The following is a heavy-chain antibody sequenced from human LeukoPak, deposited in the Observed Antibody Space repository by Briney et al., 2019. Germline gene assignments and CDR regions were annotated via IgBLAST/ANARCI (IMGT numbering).Heavy chain of an antibody. V-gene: IGHV3-23*01. CDR3: VRDPSGSGFAFDS. D-gene: IGHD1-1*01. J-gene: IGHJ4*02. Sequence: GSLRLSCAASGFTFSNYVMSWVRQAPGKGLEWVSGISGSGDSTYYADSVKGRFTISRDNAKNSLYLQMNSLRAEDTAVYYCVRDPSGSGFAFDSWGQGALVTVSS. CDR1: GFTFSNYV. CDR2: ISGSGDST.